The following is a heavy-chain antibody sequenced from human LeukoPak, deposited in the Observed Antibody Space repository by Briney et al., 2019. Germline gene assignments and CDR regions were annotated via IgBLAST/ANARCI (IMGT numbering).Heavy chain of an antibody. V-gene: IGHV3-74*01. J-gene: IGHJ4*02. D-gene: IGHD2-15*01. Sequence: GGSLRLSCAVSGLTFSNYWMHWVRQAPGKGLVWVSRISNDGTSTSYADSVKGRFTISRDNAKNTLYLQMNSLRGEDTAVYYCARHPRVVAAPYYFDYWGQGTLVTVSS. CDR2: ISNDGTST. CDR1: GLTFSNYW. CDR3: ARHPRVVAAPYYFDY.